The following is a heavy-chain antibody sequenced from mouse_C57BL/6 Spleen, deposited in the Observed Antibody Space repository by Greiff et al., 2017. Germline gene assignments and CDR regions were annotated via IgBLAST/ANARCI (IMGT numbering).Heavy chain of an antibody. J-gene: IGHJ4*01. Sequence: QVQLQQPGAELVKPGASVKLSCKASGYTFTSYWMHWVKQRPGRGLEWIGRIDPKSGGTKYTEKFKSKATLTVDKPSSTAYMQLSSLTSEDSAVYYCARSDGRPMDYWGQGTSVTVSS. CDR2: IDPKSGGT. CDR3: ARSDGRPMDY. CDR1: GYTFTSYW. D-gene: IGHD1-1*01. V-gene: IGHV1-72*01.